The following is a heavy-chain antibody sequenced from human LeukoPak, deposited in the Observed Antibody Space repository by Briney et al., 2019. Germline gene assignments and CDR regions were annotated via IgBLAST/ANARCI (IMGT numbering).Heavy chain of an antibody. CDR2: ISSSGSTI. J-gene: IGHJ4*02. Sequence: PGGSLRLSCAASGFTFSSYEMNWVRQAPGKGLEWVSYISSSGSTIYYADSVKGRFTISRDNAKNSLYLQMSSLRAEDTAVYYCAREGPAGQNPFTRYFDYWGQGTLVTVSS. D-gene: IGHD2/OR15-2a*01. CDR1: GFTFSSYE. V-gene: IGHV3-48*03. CDR3: AREGPAGQNPFTRYFDY.